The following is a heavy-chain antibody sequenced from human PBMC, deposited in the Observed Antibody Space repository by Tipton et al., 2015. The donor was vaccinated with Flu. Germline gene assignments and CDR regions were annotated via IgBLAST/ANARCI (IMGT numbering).Heavy chain of an antibody. D-gene: IGHD3-10*02. V-gene: IGHV1-69*12. CDR2: IMPFSGTR. J-gene: IGHJ4*02. CDR1: GGTFSHYA. Sequence: QVQLVQSGAEVKTPGSSVNISCKTSGGTFSHYALNWVRLAPGQGLEWMGGIMPFSGTRKFAPKFQGRVTITADESTRTTYMELSSLTSEDTAVYFCARDRERDARMFYFDDWGQGTLVTVSS. CDR3: ARDRERDARMFYFDD.